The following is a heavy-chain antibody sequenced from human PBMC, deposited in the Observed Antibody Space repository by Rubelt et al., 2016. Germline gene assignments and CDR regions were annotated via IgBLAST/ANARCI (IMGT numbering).Heavy chain of an antibody. V-gene: IGHV3-30*18. J-gene: IGHJ4*02. CDR2: ISYDGSNK. CDR3: AKDIAGGWSKGPEL. Sequence: GKGLEWVTVISYDGSNKYYADSVKGRFTISRDNSKNTLYLQMNSLTVEDTAVYYCAKDIAGGWSKGPELWGQGTLVTVSS. D-gene: IGHD6-19*01.